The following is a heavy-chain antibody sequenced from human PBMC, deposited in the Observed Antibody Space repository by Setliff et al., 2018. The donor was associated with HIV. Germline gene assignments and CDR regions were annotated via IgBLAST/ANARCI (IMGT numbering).Heavy chain of an antibody. Sequence: SETLSLTCAVSGGSISSSNWWSWVRQPPGKGLEWIGEIYHGGSTNYNPSLKSRVTISVDTSKNQFSLKLSSVTAADTAVYYCARFRVTMIVVDCYFDYWGQGTLVTVSS. CDR3: ARFRVTMIVVDCYFDY. CDR2: IYHGGST. V-gene: IGHV4-4*02. CDR1: GGSISSSNW. D-gene: IGHD3-22*01. J-gene: IGHJ4*02.